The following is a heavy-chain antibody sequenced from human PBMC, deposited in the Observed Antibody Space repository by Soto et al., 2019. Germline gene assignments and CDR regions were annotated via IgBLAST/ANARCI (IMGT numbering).Heavy chain of an antibody. CDR3: ARDGGAAAGHDY. D-gene: IGHD6-13*01. Sequence: QVQLVQSGGEVKKLGATAKVTCKATGYTIRSYGISWVRQAPGHGLEWMGWISAYNGNTKYAQKLQGRVTMTTDTSTSTAYLEVRSLRSDDTAVYYCARDGGAAAGHDYWGQGTLVTVSS. CDR2: ISAYNGNT. V-gene: IGHV1-18*01. CDR1: GYTIRSYG. J-gene: IGHJ4*02.